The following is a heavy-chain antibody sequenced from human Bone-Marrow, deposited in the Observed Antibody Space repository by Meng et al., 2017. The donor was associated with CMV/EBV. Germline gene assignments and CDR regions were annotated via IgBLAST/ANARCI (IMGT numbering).Heavy chain of an antibody. V-gene: IGHV1-69*04. J-gene: IGHJ5*02. CDR1: GGIFSSYT. Sequence: SVKVSRKCSGGIFSSYTICWVRQAPGEGIDWMGRIIPILGIANYAQKFQGRVTITADKSTSTAYMELSSLRSEDTAVYYCARDVPGRGIAALYNWLDPWGQGTLVTVSS. D-gene: IGHD6-6*01. CDR3: ARDVPGRGIAALYNWLDP. CDR2: IIPILGIA.